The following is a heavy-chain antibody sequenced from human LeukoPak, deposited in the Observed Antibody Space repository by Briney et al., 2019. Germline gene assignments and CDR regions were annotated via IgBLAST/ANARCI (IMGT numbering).Heavy chain of an antibody. CDR2: ISSSGST. CDR1: GDSISSGDYY. CDR3: ARRPLAYCGGDCSPNAFDI. V-gene: IGHV4-61*02. Sequence: SETLSLTCTVSGDSISSGDYYWSWIRQPAGKGLEWIGRISSSGSTNYNPSLKSRVTISVDTSKSQFSLKLSSVTAADTAVYYCARRPLAYCGGDCSPNAFDIWGQGTMVTVSS. D-gene: IGHD2-21*02. J-gene: IGHJ3*02.